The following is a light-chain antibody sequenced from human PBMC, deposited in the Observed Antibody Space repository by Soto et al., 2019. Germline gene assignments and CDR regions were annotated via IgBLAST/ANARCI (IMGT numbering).Light chain of an antibody. CDR3: CSYAGRYTYV. J-gene: IGLJ1*01. Sequence: QSVLTQPRSVSGSPGQSGTISCTGTSSDVGGYNYVSWYQQHPGKAPKLMVYDVSKRPSGVPDRLSGSKSGHTASLTISGLQAEDEADYYCCSYAGRYTYVFGTGTKVTVL. CDR2: DVS. CDR1: SSDVGGYNY. V-gene: IGLV2-11*01.